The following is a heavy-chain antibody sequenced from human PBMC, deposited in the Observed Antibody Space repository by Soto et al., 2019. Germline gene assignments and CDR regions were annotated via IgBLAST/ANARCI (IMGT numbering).Heavy chain of an antibody. Sequence: QVHLMQSGAEVKKPGASVKVSCKASGYTFTYYEITWVRQAPGQGLEWMGWISAYSGNTNYAQKLQGRLTMTTDTSTNPAYMVLRSLRSDDTAVYYCARVVKAGDYGDYGRYYFDYWGHGTLVTVSS. J-gene: IGHJ4*01. D-gene: IGHD4-17*01. CDR3: ARVVKAGDYGDYGRYYFDY. V-gene: IGHV1-18*04. CDR1: GYTFTYYE. CDR2: ISAYSGNT.